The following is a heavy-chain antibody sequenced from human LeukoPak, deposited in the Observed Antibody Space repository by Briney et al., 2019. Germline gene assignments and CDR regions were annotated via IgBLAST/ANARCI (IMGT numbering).Heavy chain of an antibody. Sequence: PSETLSLTCAVYGGSFSGYYWSWIRQPPGKGLEWIGEINHSGSTNYNPSLKSRVTISVDTSKNQFSLKLSSVTAADTAVYYCARVVSGFIDYWGQGTLVTVSS. CDR2: INHSGST. CDR3: ARVVSGFIDY. V-gene: IGHV4-34*01. D-gene: IGHD3-22*01. J-gene: IGHJ4*02. CDR1: GGSFSGYY.